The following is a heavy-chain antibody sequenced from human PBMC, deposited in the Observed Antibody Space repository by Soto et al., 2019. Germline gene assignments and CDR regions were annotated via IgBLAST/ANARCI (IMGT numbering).Heavy chain of an antibody. CDR1: GFTLSSYG. V-gene: IGHV3-30*18. CDR2: ISYDGSNK. D-gene: IGHD3-3*01. CDR3: ANSLMEDPYGMDV. J-gene: IGHJ6*02. Sequence: GGSLRLSCAASGFTLSSYGMHWVRQAPGKGLEWVAVISYDGSNKYYADSVKGRFTISRDNSKNTLYLQMNSLRAEDTAVYYCANSLMEDPYGMDVWGQGTTVTVSS.